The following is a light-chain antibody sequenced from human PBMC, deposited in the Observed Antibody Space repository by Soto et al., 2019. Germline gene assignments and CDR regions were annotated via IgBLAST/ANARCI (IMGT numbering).Light chain of an antibody. CDR1: QSVSSSN. Sequence: EIVLTQSPAILSLSPGDRATLSCGASQSVSSSNLAWYQQKPGLAPRLLMYDASSRATGIPDRFSGSGSGTDFTLTISRLEPEDFAVYYCQQYGSSPYTFGRGTKLEIK. CDR2: DAS. J-gene: IGKJ2*01. CDR3: QQYGSSPYT. V-gene: IGKV3D-20*01.